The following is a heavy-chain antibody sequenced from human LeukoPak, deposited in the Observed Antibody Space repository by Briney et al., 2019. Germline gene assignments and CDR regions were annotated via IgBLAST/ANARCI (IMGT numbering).Heavy chain of an antibody. J-gene: IGHJ3*02. CDR1: GGSISSYY. V-gene: IGHV4-4*07. D-gene: IGHD3-22*01. CDR2: IYTSGST. Sequence: SETLSLTCTVSGGSISSYYWSWIRQPAGKGLEWIGRIYTSGSTNYNPSLKSRVTMSVDTSKNQFSLKLSFVTAADTAVYYCARDYYYDSSGYLGSIGAFDIWGQGTMVTVSS. CDR3: ARDYYYDSSGYLGSIGAFDI.